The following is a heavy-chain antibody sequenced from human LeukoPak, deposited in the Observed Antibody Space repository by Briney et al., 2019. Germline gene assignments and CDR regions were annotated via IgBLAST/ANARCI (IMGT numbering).Heavy chain of an antibody. CDR3: AREIRDYDILTGYSDAFDI. J-gene: IGHJ3*02. D-gene: IGHD3-9*01. Sequence: ASVKVSCKASGYTFTSYAMNWVRQAPGQGLEWMGWINTNTGNPTYAQGYTGRFVFSLDTSVSTAYLQISSLKAEDTAVYYCAREIRDYDILTGYSDAFDIWGQGTMVTVSS. CDR1: GYTFTSYA. V-gene: IGHV7-4-1*02. CDR2: INTNTGNP.